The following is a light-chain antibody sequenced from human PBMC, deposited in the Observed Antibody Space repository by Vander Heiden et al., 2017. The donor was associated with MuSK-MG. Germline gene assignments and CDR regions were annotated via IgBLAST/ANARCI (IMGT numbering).Light chain of an antibody. Sequence: SYELTQPLPGSVSPAQTSRITCSGEALPKQYAYWYQQKKGQAPVLVIYKDSRRPSGTPERFSGASSGTTATLTSTRVQAEDEADYYWKSADSSRTIVVFGGGTKLTVL. CDR1: ALPKQY. V-gene: IGLV3-25*03. CDR2: KDS. J-gene: IGLJ2*01. CDR3: KSADSSRTIVV.